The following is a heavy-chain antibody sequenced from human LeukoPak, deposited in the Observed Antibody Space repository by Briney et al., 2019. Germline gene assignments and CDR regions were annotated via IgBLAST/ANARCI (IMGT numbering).Heavy chain of an antibody. CDR2: INPSGGET. CDR3: ARDTPSRPYYFCDH. Sequence: GASVNFSCKPSGYTFTSYYMHWGRQAPGQGREGMGVINPSGGETSYAQKFQGRVTRTRDMSTCAVYMELTSLRSEDTAVYYCARDTPSRPYYFCDHWGQGTLVTVSS. J-gene: IGHJ4*02. V-gene: IGHV1-46*01. CDR1: GYTFTSYY. D-gene: IGHD3-10*01.